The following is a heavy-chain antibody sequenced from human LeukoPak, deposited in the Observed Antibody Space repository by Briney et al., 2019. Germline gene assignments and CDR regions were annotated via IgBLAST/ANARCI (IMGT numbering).Heavy chain of an antibody. CDR3: ARGDLRLVPDY. V-gene: IGHV4-34*01. CDR2: INHSGST. D-gene: IGHD6-19*01. Sequence: SETLSLTCAVYGGSFSGYYWSWIRQPPGKGLEWIGEINHSGSTNYNPSLKSRVTISVDTSKNQFSLKLSSVTAADTAVYYCARGDLRLVPDYWGQGTLVTLSS. J-gene: IGHJ4*02. CDR1: GGSFSGYY.